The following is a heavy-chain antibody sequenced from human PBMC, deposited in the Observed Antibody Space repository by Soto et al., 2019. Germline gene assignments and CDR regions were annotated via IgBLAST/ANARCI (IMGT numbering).Heavy chain of an antibody. J-gene: IGHJ4*02. CDR1: GYTCTSYY. V-gene: IGHV1-46*01. CDR2: INPSGGST. D-gene: IGHD1-26*01. Sequence: ASVKVSCKASGYTCTSYYMHWVLQAPGQGLEWMGIINPSGGSTSYAQKFQGRVTMTRDTSTSTVYMELSSLRSEDTAVYYCARESHKWELPGYWGQGNLVTVSS. CDR3: ARESHKWELPGY.